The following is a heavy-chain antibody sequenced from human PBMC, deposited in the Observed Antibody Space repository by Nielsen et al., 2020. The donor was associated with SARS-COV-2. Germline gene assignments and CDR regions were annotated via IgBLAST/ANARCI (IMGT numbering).Heavy chain of an antibody. J-gene: IGHJ4*02. D-gene: IGHD3-3*01. Sequence: GGSLRLSCAASGFTFSDYYMSWIRQAPGKGLEWVSYISSSGSTIYYADSVKGRFTISRDNAKNSLYLQMNSLRAEDTAVYYCARIALHITIFGVVNPWALDYWGQGTLVTVSS. V-gene: IGHV3-11*01. CDR1: GFTFSDYY. CDR3: ARIALHITIFGVVNPWALDY. CDR2: ISSSGSTI.